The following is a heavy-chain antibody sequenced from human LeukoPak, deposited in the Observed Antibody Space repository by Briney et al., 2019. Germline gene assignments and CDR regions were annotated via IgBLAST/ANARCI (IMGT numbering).Heavy chain of an antibody. CDR1: GLTFTSSA. D-gene: IGHD4-11*01. CDR3: AADQRVTSFDY. Sequence: GASVKVSCKASGLTFTSSAVQWVRQARGQCLEWIGWIVVGSGNTNYAQKFQEGVIITRDMSTSTAYMELSSLRSEDTAVYYCAADQRVTSFDYWGQGTLVTVSS. V-gene: IGHV1-58*01. CDR2: IVVGSGNT. J-gene: IGHJ4*02.